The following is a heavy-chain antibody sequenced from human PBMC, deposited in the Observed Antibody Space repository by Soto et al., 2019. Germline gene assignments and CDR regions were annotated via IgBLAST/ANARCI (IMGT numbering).Heavy chain of an antibody. Sequence: GGSLRLSCAASGFTFSSYGMHWVRQAPGKGLEWVAVISYDGSNKYYADSVKGRFTISRDNSKNTLYLQMNSLRAEDTAVYYCEKDQREGSSWYRLIEYWGHVTLVTVPS. CDR2: ISYDGSNK. CDR3: EKDQREGSSWYRLIEY. V-gene: IGHV3-30*18. D-gene: IGHD6-13*01. CDR1: GFTFSSYG. J-gene: IGHJ4*01.